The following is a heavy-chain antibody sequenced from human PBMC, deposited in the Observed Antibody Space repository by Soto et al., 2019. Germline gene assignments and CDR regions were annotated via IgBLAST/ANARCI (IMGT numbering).Heavy chain of an antibody. Sequence: EVQLVESGGGLVQPGGSLRLSCAASGFTFSDHFMDWVRQAPGKGLEWVGRIRKKVNSSTKEYAASVKGRFTISRDDSKDSLYLQMNSLKTEDTAVYYCARSPPIGYDFHVWGQGTTVTVSS. D-gene: IGHD3-3*01. CDR2: IRKKVNSSTK. CDR1: GFTFSDHF. J-gene: IGHJ6*02. V-gene: IGHV3-72*01. CDR3: ARSPPIGYDFHV.